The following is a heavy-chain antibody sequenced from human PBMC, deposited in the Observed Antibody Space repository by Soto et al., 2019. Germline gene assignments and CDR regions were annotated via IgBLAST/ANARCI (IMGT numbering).Heavy chain of an antibody. CDR1: GYTFTDYW. Sequence: AGDSLKISCKGSGYTFTDYWIGWVRQLPGKGLEWMGIIYPGDSDTRYSPSFQGHVTITVDKSTNTAYLQWNTLRASDTAMYYCARHGFPARFDPWGQGNLVTVYS. V-gene: IGHV5-51*01. CDR2: IYPGDSDT. J-gene: IGHJ5*02. CDR3: ARHGFPARFDP.